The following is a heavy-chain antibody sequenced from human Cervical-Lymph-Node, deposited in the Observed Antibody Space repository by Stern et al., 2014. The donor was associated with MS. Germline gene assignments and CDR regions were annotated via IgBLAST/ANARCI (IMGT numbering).Heavy chain of an antibody. CDR3: ARHDRIALGTAIGK. Sequence: QLQLQESGPGLVKPSETLSLTCSVSGVSLSIDSYYWGWVRQTPGKGLEWIGSVSHSGTTYYNPSLKSRVTISADTSNNQFSLKLSSVTAADTGVYYCARHDRIALGTAIGKWGQGTLVTVSP. CDR2: VSHSGTT. CDR1: GVSLSIDSYY. V-gene: IGHV4-39*01. J-gene: IGHJ4*02. D-gene: IGHD2-21*02.